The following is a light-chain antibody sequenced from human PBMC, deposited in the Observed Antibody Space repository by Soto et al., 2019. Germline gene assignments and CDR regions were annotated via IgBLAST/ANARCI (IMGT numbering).Light chain of an antibody. V-gene: IGLV1-47*01. CDR2: RNN. CDR1: SSNIGSNY. J-gene: IGLJ2*01. Sequence: QTVVTQPPSASGTPGQRVTISCSGSSSNIGSNYVYWYQQLPGTAPKLLIYRNNQRPSGVPDRFSGSKSGTSASLAISGLRSGEGGDLYLAAWGDRLGGLFGGGTK. CDR3: AAWGDRLGGL.